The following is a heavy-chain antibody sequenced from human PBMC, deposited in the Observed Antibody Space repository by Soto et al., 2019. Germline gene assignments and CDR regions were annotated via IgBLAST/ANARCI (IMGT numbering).Heavy chain of an antibody. V-gene: IGHV5-51*01. CDR3: ARSYSSSSYFDY. CDR1: VYIFTIYW. Sequence: AESLKLSCRGSVYIFTIYWIAWLRQMPGKGLEWMLMIYPGDSDTRYSPSFQGQVTISADKSITTAYLQWSSLSASDTAMYYCARSYSSSSYFDYWGQGALVTVSS. J-gene: IGHJ4*02. D-gene: IGHD6-6*01. CDR2: IYPGDSDT.